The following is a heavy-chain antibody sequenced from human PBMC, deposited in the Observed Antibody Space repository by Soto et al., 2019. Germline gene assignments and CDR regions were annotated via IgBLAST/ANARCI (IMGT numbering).Heavy chain of an antibody. CDR2: INAGNGNT. CDR3: ARGIAARPKFGQWLFSYYFDY. J-gene: IGHJ4*02. V-gene: IGHV1-3*01. Sequence: EASVKVSCKASGYTFTSYAMHWVRQAPGQRLEWMGWINAGNGNTKYSQKFQGRVTITRDTSASTAYMELSSLRSEDTAVYYCARGIAARPKFGQWLFSYYFDYWGQGTLVTVSS. D-gene: IGHD6-6*01. CDR1: GYTFTSYA.